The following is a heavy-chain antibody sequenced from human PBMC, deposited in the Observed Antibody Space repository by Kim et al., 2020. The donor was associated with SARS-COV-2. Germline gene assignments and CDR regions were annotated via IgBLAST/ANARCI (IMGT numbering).Heavy chain of an antibody. Sequence: SETLSFTCTVSGGSISSYYWSWIRQPPGKGLEWIGYIYYSGSTNYNPSLKSRVTISVDTSKNQFSLKLSSVTAADTAVYYCARVISRRTYGDTGLNFDYWGQGTLVTVSS. V-gene: IGHV4-59*01. CDR1: GGSISSYY. CDR2: IYYSGST. D-gene: IGHD4-17*01. J-gene: IGHJ4*02. CDR3: ARVISRRTYGDTGLNFDY.